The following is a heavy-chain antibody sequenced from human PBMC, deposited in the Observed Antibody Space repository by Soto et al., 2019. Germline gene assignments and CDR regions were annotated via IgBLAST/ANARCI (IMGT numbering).Heavy chain of an antibody. CDR3: ARGSCSGGTCYAIFFDN. D-gene: IGHD2-15*01. V-gene: IGHV3-7*01. CDR1: GFTFNNYW. J-gene: IGHJ4*02. CDR2: IKRDGSDK. Sequence: LRLSCVASGFTFNNYWMSWVRQAPGQGLEWVANIKRDGSDKYYVDSVKGRFTISRDNAKNSLYLQMNSLRAEDTAVYYCARGSCSGGTCYAIFFDNWGQGTLVTVSS.